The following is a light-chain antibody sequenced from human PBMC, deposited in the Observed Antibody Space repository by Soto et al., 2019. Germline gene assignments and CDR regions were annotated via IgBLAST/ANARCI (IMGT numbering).Light chain of an antibody. Sequence: LKPSPGTLALFCGGRTTLSFRASQSVSSSYLAWYQHRPGQAPRLLIFGASSRATGIPDRFSGTGSGTDFTLTISGLQSEDFAVYYCQQYNNWPQTFGQGTKVDIK. V-gene: IGKV3-20*01. CDR1: QSVSSSY. CDR2: GAS. CDR3: QQYNNWPQT. J-gene: IGKJ1*01.